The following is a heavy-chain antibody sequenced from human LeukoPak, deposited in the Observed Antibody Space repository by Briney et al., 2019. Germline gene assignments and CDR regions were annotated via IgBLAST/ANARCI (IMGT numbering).Heavy chain of an antibody. CDR1: GFTFSSYS. D-gene: IGHD3-22*01. CDR3: ARDPYYYDSSGYYGEGFDY. Sequence: PGGSLRPSCAASGFTFSSYSMNWVRQAPGKGLEWVSYISSSRNYIFYADSVRGRFTISRDNAKNSLYLQMNSLRAEDTAVYYCARDPYYYDSSGYYGEGFDYWGQGTLVTVSS. J-gene: IGHJ4*02. CDR2: ISSSRNYI. V-gene: IGHV3-21*01.